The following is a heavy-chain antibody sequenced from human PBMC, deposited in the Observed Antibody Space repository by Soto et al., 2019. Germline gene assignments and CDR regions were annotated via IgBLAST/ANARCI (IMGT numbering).Heavy chain of an antibody. CDR3: ARESRDTIFGVAIDY. J-gene: IGHJ4*02. Sequence: SETLSLTCAVYGGSFSGYYWSRIRQPPGKGLEWIGEINHSGSTNYNPSLKSRVTISVDTSKNQFSLKLSSVTAADTAVYYCARESRDTIFGVAIDYWGQGTLVTVSS. CDR2: INHSGST. V-gene: IGHV4-34*01. D-gene: IGHD3-3*01. CDR1: GGSFSGYY.